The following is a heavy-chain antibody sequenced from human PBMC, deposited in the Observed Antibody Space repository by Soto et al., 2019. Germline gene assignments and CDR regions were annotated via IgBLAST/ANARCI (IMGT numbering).Heavy chain of an antibody. CDR2: IYKSATT. D-gene: IGHD2-15*01. CDR1: GDSISTVDYF. J-gene: IGHJ5*01. Sequence: PSETLSLTCSVSGDSISTVDYFWAWIRQPPGQALEYIGYIYKSATTYYNPSFESRVAISLDTSKSQFSLNVISVTAAATAVYFCARGRYCLTGRCFPNWFDSWGQGTLVTVSS. CDR3: ARGRYCLTGRCFPNWFDS. V-gene: IGHV4-30-4*01.